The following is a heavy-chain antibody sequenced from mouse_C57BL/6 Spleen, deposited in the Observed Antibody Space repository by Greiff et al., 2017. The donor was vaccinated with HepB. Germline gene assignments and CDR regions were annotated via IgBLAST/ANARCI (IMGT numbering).Heavy chain of an antibody. Sequence: QVHVKQSGAELARPGASVKLSCKASGYTFTSYGISWVKQRTGQGLEWIGEIYPRSGNTYYNEKFKGKATLTADKSSSTAYMELRSLTSEDSAVYFCARRGNYGAMDYWGQGTSVTVSS. CDR3: ARRGNYGAMDY. CDR2: IYPRSGNT. J-gene: IGHJ4*01. D-gene: IGHD2-1*01. CDR1: GYTFTSYG. V-gene: IGHV1-81*01.